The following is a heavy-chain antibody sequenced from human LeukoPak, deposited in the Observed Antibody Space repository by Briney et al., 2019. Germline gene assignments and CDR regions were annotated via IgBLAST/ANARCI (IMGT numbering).Heavy chain of an antibody. Sequence: GGSLRLSCAASGFTFGSYEINWLRQAPGKGLEWVSYIGTIISTTYYADSVKGRFTVSRDDAKSSLYLQMSSLRAEDTAVYYCARNVYDLRGQWLVPGFDYWGQGTLVTVSS. CDR3: ARNVYDLRGQWLVPGFDY. CDR1: GFTFGSYE. CDR2: IGTIISTT. V-gene: IGHV3-48*03. D-gene: IGHD6-19*01. J-gene: IGHJ4*02.